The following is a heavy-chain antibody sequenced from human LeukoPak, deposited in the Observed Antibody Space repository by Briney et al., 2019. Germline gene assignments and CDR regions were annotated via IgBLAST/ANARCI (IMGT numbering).Heavy chain of an antibody. Sequence: SETLSLTCTVSGGSISSSSYYWGWIRQPPGKGLEWIGSIYYSGSTYYNPSLKSRVTISVDTSKNQFSLKLSSVTAADTAVYYCARRGRHGPMVRASMGAFDIWGQGTMVTVSS. CDR1: GGSISSSSYY. CDR2: IYYSGST. D-gene: IGHD3-10*01. V-gene: IGHV4-39*01. CDR3: ARRGRHGPMVRASMGAFDI. J-gene: IGHJ3*02.